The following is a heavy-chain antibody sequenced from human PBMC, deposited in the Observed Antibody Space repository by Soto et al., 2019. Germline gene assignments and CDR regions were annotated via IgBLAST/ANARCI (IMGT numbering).Heavy chain of an antibody. Sequence: GGSLRLSCAASGFTFSSYSMNWVRQAPGKGLEWVGRIKSKTDGGTTDYAAPVKGRFTISRDDSKNTLYLQMNSLKTEDTAVYYCTTDPEWELLAAFDIWGQGTMVTVSS. CDR1: GFTFSSYS. J-gene: IGHJ3*02. V-gene: IGHV3-15*07. D-gene: IGHD1-26*01. CDR2: IKSKTDGGTT. CDR3: TTDPEWELLAAFDI.